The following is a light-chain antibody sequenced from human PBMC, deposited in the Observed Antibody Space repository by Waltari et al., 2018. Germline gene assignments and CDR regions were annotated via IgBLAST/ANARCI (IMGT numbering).Light chain of an antibody. V-gene: IGLV2-14*01. J-gene: IGLJ3*02. CDR1: SSDIGDYI. CDR2: EVG. CDR3: LSYTTSYILGV. Sequence: QSALTQPASVSGSPGQSITISCTGISSDIGDYIVSWYQHHPGKAPKLMIYEVGSRPPGFSNRVSGAKSGNTASLPISGLQAEDEADYYCLSYTTSYILGVFGGGTKLTVL.